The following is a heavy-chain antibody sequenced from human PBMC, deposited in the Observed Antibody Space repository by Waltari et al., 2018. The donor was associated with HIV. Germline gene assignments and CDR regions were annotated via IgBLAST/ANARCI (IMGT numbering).Heavy chain of an antibody. Sequence: QVQLQESGPGLVKPSETLSLPCTVSGGSISSYYWSWIRQPPGKGLQWIGYIYYSGSTNYNPSLQSRVTISGDTSKNQFSLKLSSVAAADTAVYYCATGSDYTGMDVWGQGTTVTVSS. CDR2: IYYSGST. CDR1: GGSISSYY. V-gene: IGHV4-59*01. CDR3: ATGSDYTGMDV. J-gene: IGHJ6*02.